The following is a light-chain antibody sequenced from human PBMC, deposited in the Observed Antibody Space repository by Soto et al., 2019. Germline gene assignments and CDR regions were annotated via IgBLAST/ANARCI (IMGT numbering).Light chain of an antibody. J-gene: IGKJ5*01. CDR2: GAT. CDR3: QQYDDLPSIT. CDR1: QDIGNS. V-gene: IGKV1-33*01. Sequence: DNHITQSPSSLSPSIGDRVTISFQASQDIGNSLNWYQQLPGKPPKLLIYGATNLEAGVPLRFSGRGSGTHFTFTIASLEPEDIATYSCQQYDDLPSITFGQGTRLEI.